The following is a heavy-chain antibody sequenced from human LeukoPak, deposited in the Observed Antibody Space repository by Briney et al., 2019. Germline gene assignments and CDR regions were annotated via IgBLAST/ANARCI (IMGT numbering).Heavy chain of an antibody. V-gene: IGHV4-39*07. CDR2: IYYSGST. J-gene: IGHJ4*02. CDR1: GGSISSSSYY. CDR3: ARAVSSGSPFDY. D-gene: IGHD6-19*01. Sequence: PSETPSLTCTVSGGSISSSSYYWGWIRQPPGKGLEWIGSIYYSGSTYYNPSLKSRVTMSVDTSKNQFSLKLSSVTAADTAVYYCARAVSSGSPFDYWGQGTLVTVSS.